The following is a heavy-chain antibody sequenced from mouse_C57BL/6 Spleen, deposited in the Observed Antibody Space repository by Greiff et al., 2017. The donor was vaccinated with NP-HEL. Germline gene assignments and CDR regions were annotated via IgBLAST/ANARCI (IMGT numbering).Heavy chain of an antibody. Sequence: QVTLKVCGPGILQSSQTLSLTCSFSGFSLSTSGMGVSWIRQPSGKGLEWLAHIYWDDDKRYNPSLKSRLTISKDTSRNQVFLKITSVDTADTATYYCARLITTVVADWYFDVWGTGTTVTVSS. J-gene: IGHJ1*03. CDR3: ARLITTVVADWYFDV. D-gene: IGHD1-1*01. V-gene: IGHV8-12*01. CDR2: IYWDDDK. CDR1: GFSLSTSGMG.